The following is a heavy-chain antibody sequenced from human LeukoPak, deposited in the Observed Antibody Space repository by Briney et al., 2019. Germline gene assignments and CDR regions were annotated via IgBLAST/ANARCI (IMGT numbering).Heavy chain of an antibody. CDR3: ARDLRVGATGAFDL. CDR2: IKQDGSEK. V-gene: IGHV3-7*01. Sequence: GGSLRLSCAASGFTFSSYWMSWVRQAPGKGLEWVANIKQDGSEKYYVDSVKGRFTISRDNAKNSLYLQMNSLRVEDTAVYYCARDLRVGATGAFDLWGPGTMVTVSS. CDR1: GFTFSSYW. J-gene: IGHJ3*01. D-gene: IGHD1-26*01.